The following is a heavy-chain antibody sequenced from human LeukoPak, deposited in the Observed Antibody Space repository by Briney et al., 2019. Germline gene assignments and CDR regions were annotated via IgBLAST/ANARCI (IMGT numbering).Heavy chain of an antibody. V-gene: IGHV3-23*01. CDR2: IYGSGEGQT. CDR3: AKDVKSDGVWDVDH. Sequence: GGSLRLSCAGYGFNFRAYTMNWVRQAPGQGLQWVSGIYGSGEGQTFYADSVRGRFTISRDDSRNLVFLHMDSLRDEDTALYYCAKDVKSDGVWDVDHWGRGTLVTVSS. J-gene: IGHJ4*02. CDR1: GFNFRAYT. D-gene: IGHD4-17*01.